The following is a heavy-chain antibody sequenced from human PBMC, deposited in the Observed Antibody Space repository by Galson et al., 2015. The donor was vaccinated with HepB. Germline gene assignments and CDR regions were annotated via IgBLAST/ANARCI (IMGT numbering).Heavy chain of an antibody. D-gene: IGHD2-15*01. CDR1: GYTFTSYD. V-gene: IGHV1-8*01. Sequence: SVKVSCKASGYTFTSYDINWVRQAPGRGLEWMGWMNPNSGNTCYAQKFQGRVTMTRNTSISTASRELSSLRSENTAVYYCARFPHCSGGSCYSFWGQGTLVTVSS. CDR3: ARFPHCSGGSCYSF. CDR2: MNPNSGNT. J-gene: IGHJ4*02.